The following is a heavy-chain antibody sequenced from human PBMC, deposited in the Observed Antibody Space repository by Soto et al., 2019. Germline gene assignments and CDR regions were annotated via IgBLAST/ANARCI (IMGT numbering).Heavy chain of an antibody. J-gene: IGHJ6*04. CDR1: GGSFSGYY. Sequence: QVQLQQWGAGLLKPSETLSLTCAVYGGSFSGYYWSWIRQPPGKGLEWIGEINHRGSTNYNPSLKRRVTISVDSSKSQFSLKLSSVTAADTAVYYCARYSSKPYYYYGMDVWGKGTTVTVSS. CDR3: ARYSSKPYYYYGMDV. V-gene: IGHV4-34*01. CDR2: INHRGST. D-gene: IGHD6-19*01.